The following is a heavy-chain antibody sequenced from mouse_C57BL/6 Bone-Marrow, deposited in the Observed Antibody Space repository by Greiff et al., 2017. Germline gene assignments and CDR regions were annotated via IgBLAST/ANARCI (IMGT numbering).Heavy chain of an antibody. CDR3: TSRYYGSSYYFDY. Sequence: VQLQQPGAELVRPGASVTLSCKASGYTFTAYEMHWVKQTPVHGLDWIGAIDPETGGTAYNQKFKGKAILTADKSSSTAYMELRSLTSEDSADYYCTSRYYGSSYYFDYWGQGTTRTVSS. CDR1: GYTFTAYE. J-gene: IGHJ2*01. D-gene: IGHD1-1*01. V-gene: IGHV1-15*01. CDR2: IDPETGGT.